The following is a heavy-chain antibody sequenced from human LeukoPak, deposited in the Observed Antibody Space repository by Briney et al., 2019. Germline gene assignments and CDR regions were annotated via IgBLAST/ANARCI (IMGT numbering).Heavy chain of an antibody. CDR3: ARSYYDILTGYFHDAFDI. D-gene: IGHD3-9*01. Sequence: ASVKVSCKTSGYTFTDSYIHWVRQAPGQGLEWMGRINPNSGDPNYPQKFQGRVTMTRDTSISTAYMELSRLRSDDTAVYYCARSYYDILTGYFHDAFDIWGQGTMVTVSS. CDR1: GYTFTDSY. V-gene: IGHV1-2*06. CDR2: INPNSGDP. J-gene: IGHJ3*02.